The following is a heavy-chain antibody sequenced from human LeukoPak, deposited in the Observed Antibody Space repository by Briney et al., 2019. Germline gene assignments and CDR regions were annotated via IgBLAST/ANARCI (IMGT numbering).Heavy chain of an antibody. Sequence: GASVKVSCKASGYTFTSYYVHWVRQAPGQGLEWMGIINPSGGSTSYAQKFQGRVTMTRDTSTSTVYMELSSLRSEDTAVYYCARELYSGSYRDAFDIWGQGTMVTVSS. V-gene: IGHV1-46*01. J-gene: IGHJ3*02. D-gene: IGHD1-26*01. CDR1: GYTFTSYY. CDR2: INPSGGST. CDR3: ARELYSGSYRDAFDI.